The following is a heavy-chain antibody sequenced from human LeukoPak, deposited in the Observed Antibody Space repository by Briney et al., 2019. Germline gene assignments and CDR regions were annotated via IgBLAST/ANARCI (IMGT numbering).Heavy chain of an antibody. CDR1: GFTFSSYG. D-gene: IGHD3-10*01. CDR2: ISYDGSNK. Sequence: GGSLRLSCAASGFTFSSYGMHWVRQAPGKGLEWVAVISYDGSNKYYADSVKGRFTISRDNSKNTLYLQMNSLRAKDTAVYYCAKMQVRGPGMDVWGQGTTVTVSS. J-gene: IGHJ6*02. CDR3: AKMQVRGPGMDV. V-gene: IGHV3-30*18.